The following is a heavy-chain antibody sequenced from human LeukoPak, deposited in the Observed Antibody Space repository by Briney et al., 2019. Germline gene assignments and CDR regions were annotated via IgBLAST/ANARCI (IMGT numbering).Heavy chain of an antibody. J-gene: IGHJ2*01. CDR2: ISSGGST. CDR1: GFTFNNYA. D-gene: IGHD5-12*01. V-gene: IGHV3-23*01. Sequence: PGGSLTLSCVASGFTFNNYAMSWVRQAPGQGLEWVSAISSGGSTSYADSAKGRFTISRDNSQDTLSLQMNGLRVEDTAVYYCAKERRAYDPWYFDLWGRGTLVTVSS. CDR3: AKERRAYDPWYFDL.